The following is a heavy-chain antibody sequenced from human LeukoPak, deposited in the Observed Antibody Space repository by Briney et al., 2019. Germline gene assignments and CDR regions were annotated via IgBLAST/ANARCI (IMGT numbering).Heavy chain of an antibody. CDR1: GFTFSSYS. CDR2: ISSSSSYI. V-gene: IGHV3-21*01. CDR3: ARGGVPSSLSNYFDY. J-gene: IGHJ4*02. Sequence: TGGSLRLPCAASGFTFSSYSMNWVRQAPGKGLEWVSSISSSSSYIYYADSVKGRFTISRDNAKNSLYLQMNSLRAEDTAVYYCARGGVPSSLSNYFDYWGQGTLVTVSS. D-gene: IGHD6-6*01.